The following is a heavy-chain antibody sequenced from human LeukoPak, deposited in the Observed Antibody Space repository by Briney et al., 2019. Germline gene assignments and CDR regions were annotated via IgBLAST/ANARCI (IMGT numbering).Heavy chain of an antibody. CDR3: AKRIDAPVDAAFDI. V-gene: IGHV3-30*18. CDR1: GFTFSSYG. Sequence: GGSLRPSCAASGFTFSSYGMHWVRQAPGKGLEWVAVISYDGSNKYYADSVKGRFTISRDNSKNTLYLQMNSLRAEDTAVYYCAKRIDAPVDAAFDIWGQGTMVTVSS. CDR2: ISYDGSNK. D-gene: IGHD5-12*01. J-gene: IGHJ3*02.